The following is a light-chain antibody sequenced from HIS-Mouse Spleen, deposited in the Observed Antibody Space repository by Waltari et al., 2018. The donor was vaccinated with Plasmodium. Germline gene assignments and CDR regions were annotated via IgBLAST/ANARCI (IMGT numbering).Light chain of an antibody. CDR1: SSDVGGYNY. Sequence: QSALTQPPSASGSPGQSVTISCTGTSSDVGGYNYVSWYQQHPDKAPKLMIYEVSKRPSGVPDRFSGSKSGNTASLTVSGLQAEDEADYYCYSTDSSGNHRVFGGGTKLTVL. CDR3: YSTDSSGNHRV. CDR2: EVS. J-gene: IGLJ3*02. V-gene: IGLV2-8*01.